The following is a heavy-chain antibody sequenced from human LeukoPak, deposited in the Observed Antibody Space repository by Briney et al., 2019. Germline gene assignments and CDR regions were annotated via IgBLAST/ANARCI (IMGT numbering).Heavy chain of an antibody. CDR3: ARVAEVGVTGYYNYMDV. D-gene: IGHD1-26*01. CDR2: IYSGGST. J-gene: IGHJ6*03. CDR1: GFTVSSNE. V-gene: IGHV3-66*01. Sequence: GGSLRLSCAASGFTVSSNEMSWVRQAPGKGLEWVSVIYSGGSTYYADSVKGRFTISRDNSKNTLYLQMNSLRAEDTAVYYCARVAEVGVTGYYNYMDVWGKGTTVTISS.